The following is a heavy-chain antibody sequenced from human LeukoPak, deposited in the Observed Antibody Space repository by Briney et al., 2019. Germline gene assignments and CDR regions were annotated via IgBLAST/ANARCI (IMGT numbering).Heavy chain of an antibody. V-gene: IGHV3-7*04. D-gene: IGHD2-21*01. J-gene: IGHJ5*02. CDR1: GFAFSSYI. CDR3: LRAYHPGGWFDP. Sequence: GSLRLSCAASGFAFSSYIMNWGRQAPGKGLEWGASINGHGSEIHYVDAVRVRFTISRGNDNHSLYLQMPSLTAEDPAMYYCLRAYHPGGWFDPWGQGTLVTVSS. CDR2: INGHGSEI.